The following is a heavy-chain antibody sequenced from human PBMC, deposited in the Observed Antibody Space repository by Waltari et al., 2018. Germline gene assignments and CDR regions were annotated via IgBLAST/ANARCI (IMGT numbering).Heavy chain of an antibody. CDR3: ARVTKYYDFWSGLEYPDAFDI. Sequence: QVQLQESGPGLVKPSQTLSLTCTVSGGSISSGDYYWSWIRQPPGKGLEWIGYIYYSGSTYYNPSLKSRVTISVDTSKNQFSLKLSSVTAADTAVYYCARVTKYYDFWSGLEYPDAFDIWGQGTMVTVSS. V-gene: IGHV4-30-4*08. J-gene: IGHJ3*02. D-gene: IGHD3-3*01. CDR1: GGSISSGDYY. CDR2: IYYSGST.